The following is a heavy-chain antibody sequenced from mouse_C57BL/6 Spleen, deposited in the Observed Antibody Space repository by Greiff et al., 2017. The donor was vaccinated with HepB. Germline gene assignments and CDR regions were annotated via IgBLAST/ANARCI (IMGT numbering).Heavy chain of an antibody. D-gene: IGHD2-14*01. CDR3: ARDPGHDRAMDY. CDR1: GFTFSDYY. Sequence: EVKLMESEGGLVQPGSSMKLSCTASGFTFSDYYMAWVRQVPEKGLEWVANINHDGSSTYYLDSLKSRFIISRDNAKNILYLQMSSLKSEDTATYYCARDPGHDRAMDYWGQGTSVTVSS. J-gene: IGHJ4*01. V-gene: IGHV5-16*01. CDR2: INHDGSST.